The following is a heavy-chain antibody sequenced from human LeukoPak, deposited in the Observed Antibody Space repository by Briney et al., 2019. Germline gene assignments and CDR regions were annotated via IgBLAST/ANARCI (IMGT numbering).Heavy chain of an antibody. V-gene: IGHV4-34*01. CDR2: INHSGST. Sequence: PSETLSLTCAVYGGSFSGYYWSWIRQPPGKGLEWIGEINHSGSTNYNSSLKSRVTISVDTSKNQFSLKVSSVTAADTAVYYCAREKMRRYRYGYAHWGQGTLVTVSS. D-gene: IGHD5-18*01. CDR1: GGSFSGYY. J-gene: IGHJ4*02. CDR3: AREKMRRYRYGYAH.